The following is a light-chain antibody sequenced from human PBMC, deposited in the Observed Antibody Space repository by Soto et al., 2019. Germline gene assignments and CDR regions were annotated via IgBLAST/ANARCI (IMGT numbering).Light chain of an antibody. Sequence: EILLTQSPGSLSVFPGERASLSCRASQNVNNRLAWYQQKSGQAPRLLIYGASSRAAGIPDRFSGSGSGTDFTLTISSLEPEDVADYYWQQRSNWPTLGQGTRLEIK. CDR1: QNVNNR. CDR3: QQRSNWPT. CDR2: GAS. V-gene: IGKV3-11*01. J-gene: IGKJ5*01.